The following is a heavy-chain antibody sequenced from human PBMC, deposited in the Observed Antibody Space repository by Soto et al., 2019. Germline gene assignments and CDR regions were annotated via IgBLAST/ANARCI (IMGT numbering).Heavy chain of an antibody. V-gene: IGHV1-8*01. Sequence: GASVKVSCKASGYTFTSYDINWVRQATGQGLEWMGWMNPNSGNTGYAQKFQGRVTMTRNTSISTAYMELSSLRPEDTAVYYCARRRWFGEFKYYGMDVWGQGTTVTVSS. CDR1: GYTFTSYD. J-gene: IGHJ6*02. D-gene: IGHD3-10*01. CDR2: MNPNSGNT. CDR3: ARRRWFGEFKYYGMDV.